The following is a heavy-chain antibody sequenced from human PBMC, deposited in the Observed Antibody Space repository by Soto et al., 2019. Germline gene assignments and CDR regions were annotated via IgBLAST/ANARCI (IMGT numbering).Heavy chain of an antibody. J-gene: IGHJ3*02. CDR3: ARLLGPSSYTARGAIDI. D-gene: IGHD2-2*01. CDR2: IYYSGST. V-gene: IGHV4-39*01. Sequence: QLQLQESGPGLVKPSETLSLTCTVSGGSISSSSYYWGWIRQPPGKGLEWIGSIYYSGSTYYNPSLKSRVTISVDTSKNQFSLKLSSVTAADTAVYYCARLLGPSSYTARGAIDIWGQGTMVTVSS. CDR1: GGSISSSSYY.